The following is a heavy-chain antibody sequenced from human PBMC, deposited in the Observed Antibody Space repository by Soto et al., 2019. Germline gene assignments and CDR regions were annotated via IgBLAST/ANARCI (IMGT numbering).Heavy chain of an antibody. V-gene: IGHV3-23*01. Sequence: EVQLLESGGGLVQPGGSLRLSCAAPGFTFSNYAMNWVRRAPGKGLEWVPVISGSGGSTYYADSVKGRFTISRDNSKNTLYLQMNSLRGEDTAVYYCARRSSGWYFDYWGQGTLVTVSS. CDR1: GFTFSNYA. CDR3: ARRSSGWYFDY. J-gene: IGHJ4*02. CDR2: ISGSGGST. D-gene: IGHD6-19*01.